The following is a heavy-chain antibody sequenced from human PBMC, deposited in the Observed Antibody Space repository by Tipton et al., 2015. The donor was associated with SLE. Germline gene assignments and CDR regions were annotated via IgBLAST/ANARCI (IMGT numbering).Heavy chain of an antibody. Sequence: SLRLSCAASGFTFSSYEMNWVRQAPGKGLEWVSYISSSGTTIYYADSVKGRFTISRDNAKKSLYLQMNSLRAEDTAVYYCASPGGTYFHAFDIWGQGTMVTVSS. D-gene: IGHD2/OR15-2a*01. J-gene: IGHJ3*02. CDR3: ASPGGTYFHAFDI. CDR1: GFTFSSYE. V-gene: IGHV3-48*03. CDR2: ISSSGTTI.